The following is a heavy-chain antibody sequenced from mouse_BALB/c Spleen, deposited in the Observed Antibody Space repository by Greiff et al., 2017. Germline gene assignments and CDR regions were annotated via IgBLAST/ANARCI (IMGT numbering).Heavy chain of an antibody. J-gene: IGHJ2*01. V-gene: IGHV1-87*01. Sequence: QVQLKQSGAELARPGASVKLSCKASGYTFTSYWMQWVKQRPGQGLEWIGAIYPGDGDTRYTQKFKGKATLTADKSSSTAYMQLSSLASEDSAVYYCAGYVDYFDYWGQGTTLTVSS. CDR1: GYTFTSYW. CDR2: IYPGDGDT. CDR3: AGYVDYFDY.